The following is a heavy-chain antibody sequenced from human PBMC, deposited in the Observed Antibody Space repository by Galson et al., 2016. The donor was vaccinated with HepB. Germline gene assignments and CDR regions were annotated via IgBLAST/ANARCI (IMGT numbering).Heavy chain of an antibody. CDR2: IYTSGST. CDR1: GSTVSSNY. CDR3: ATLNGGSFSY. D-gene: IGHD1-26*01. J-gene: IGHJ4*02. V-gene: IGHV3-66*01. Sequence: SLRLSCAGSGSTVSSNYMSWVRQTPGKGLEWVSVIYTSGSTYYPDSVKGRFSISRDKSKTTVYLQMNSLRVEDTAVYYCATLNGGSFSYWGQGTLVTVSS.